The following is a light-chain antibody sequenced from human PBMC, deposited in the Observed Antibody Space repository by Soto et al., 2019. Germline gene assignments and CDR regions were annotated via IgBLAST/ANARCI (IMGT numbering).Light chain of an antibody. CDR3: LQDATYPWT. Sequence: ANQMTQSPSSLSASLGDTVTINCRASQPIRSSLVWYQQKSGRAPNLLISDASSLHSGVPSRFSGSGFCTHFNLTISGLQSEDFGTYYCLQDATYPWTFGQGTRVDVK. CDR2: DAS. V-gene: IGKV1-6*01. CDR1: QPIRSS. J-gene: IGKJ1*01.